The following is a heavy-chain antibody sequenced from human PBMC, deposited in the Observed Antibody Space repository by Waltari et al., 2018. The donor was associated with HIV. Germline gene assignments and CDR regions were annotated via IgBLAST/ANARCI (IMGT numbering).Heavy chain of an antibody. CDR1: GFTFSPYA. CDR2: GSYGGRNK. J-gene: IGHJ4*02. CDR3: ARDGHFYDSSPLDY. V-gene: IGHV3-30*04. Sequence: QVQLVESGGGVVQPGRSLRLPCAASGFTFSPYAMHWVRRAPGKGREWGAVGSYGGRNKYSADSEKCRITISRDKSKSTVYLQMNSLRGEDTAVYYCARDGHFYDSSPLDYWGQGTLVTFSS. D-gene: IGHD3-22*01.